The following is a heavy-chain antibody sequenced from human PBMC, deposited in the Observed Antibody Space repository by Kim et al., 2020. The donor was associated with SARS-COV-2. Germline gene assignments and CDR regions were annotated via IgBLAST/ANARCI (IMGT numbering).Heavy chain of an antibody. Sequence: SETLSLTCTVSGGSISGYYWSWIRQPAGKGLEWIGRIYSSGSTNYNPSLKSRVTMSVDTSKNQFSLNVSSVTAADTAVYYCARDSSGDRAFDSWGQGTLVTVSS. D-gene: IGHD6-19*01. CDR3: ARDSSGDRAFDS. J-gene: IGHJ4*02. CDR2: IYSSGST. V-gene: IGHV4-4*07. CDR1: GGSISGYY.